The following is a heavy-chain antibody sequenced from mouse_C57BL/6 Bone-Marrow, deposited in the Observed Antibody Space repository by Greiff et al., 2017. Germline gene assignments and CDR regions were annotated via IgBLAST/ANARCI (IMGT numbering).Heavy chain of an antibody. J-gene: IGHJ2*01. Sequence: EVKLVESGPELVKPGASVKISCKASGYSFTGYYMHWVKQSHGNILDWIGYIYPYNGVSSYNQKFKGKATLTVDKSSSTAYMQLSSLTSEDSAVYYCARRFYYYGSSYGDYFDYWGQGTTLTVSS. D-gene: IGHD1-1*01. CDR2: IYPYNGVS. V-gene: IGHV1-31*01. CDR3: ARRFYYYGSSYGDYFDY. CDR1: GYSFTGYY.